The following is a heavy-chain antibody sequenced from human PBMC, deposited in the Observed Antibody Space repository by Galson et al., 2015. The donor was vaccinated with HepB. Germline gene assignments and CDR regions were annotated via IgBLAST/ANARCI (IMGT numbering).Heavy chain of an antibody. J-gene: IGHJ2*01. CDR3: ARHAVRDVTANWYFDL. V-gene: IGHV5-51*01. Sequence: QSGAEVKKPGESLKISCKGSGYSFTSYWIGWVRQMPGKGLEWMGIIYPGDSDTRYSPSFQGQVTISADKSISTAYLQWSSLKASDTAMYYCARHAVRDVTANWYFDLWGRGTLVTVSS. CDR2: IYPGDSDT. D-gene: IGHD5-24*01. CDR1: GYSFTSYW.